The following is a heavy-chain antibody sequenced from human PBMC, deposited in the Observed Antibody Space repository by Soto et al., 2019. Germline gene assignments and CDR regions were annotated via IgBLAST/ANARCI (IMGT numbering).Heavy chain of an antibody. CDR2: IYYSGST. CDR3: ARAPYDCHAYDY. Sequence: SETLSLTCTVSGGSISSGGYYWSWIRQHPGKGLEWIGYIYYSGSTYYNPSLKSRVTISVDTSKNQFSLKLSSVTAADTAVYYCARAPYDCHAYDYWGQGTLVTVSS. CDR1: GGSISSGGYY. J-gene: IGHJ4*02. V-gene: IGHV4-31*03. D-gene: IGHD3-3*01.